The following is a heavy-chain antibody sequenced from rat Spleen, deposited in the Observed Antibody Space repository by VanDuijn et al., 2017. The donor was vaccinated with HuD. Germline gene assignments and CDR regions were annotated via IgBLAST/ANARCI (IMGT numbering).Heavy chain of an antibody. Sequence: QVQLQQSGTELVKPASSGKISCKASGYTFTSNYLHWIRQQPGNGLEWIGWIYPGNGNTNYNQKFDGKATLTVDKSSSTAYLQLSSLTSEDSAVYFCAREAAIYLDYWGQGVMVTVSA. J-gene: IGHJ2*01. D-gene: IGHD1-2*01. V-gene: IGHV1-24*01. CDR1: GYTFTSNY. CDR3: AREAAIYLDY. CDR2: IYPGNGNT.